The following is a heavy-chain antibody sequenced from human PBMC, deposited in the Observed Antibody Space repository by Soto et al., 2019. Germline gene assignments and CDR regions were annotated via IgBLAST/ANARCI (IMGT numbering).Heavy chain of an antibody. CDR3: ARIWYSSGWYFHYGMDV. D-gene: IGHD6-19*01. CDR2: IFSNDEK. CDR1: VFSLSSAGMG. J-gene: IGHJ6*02. V-gene: IGHV2-26*01. Sequence: PTLVNPAETFKLTCTVSVFSLSSAGMGVSWIRQPPGKALEWLAHIFSNDEKSYSIFLKNRVTISKDTSQSQVVLTMTNMDPVDTATYYCARIWYSSGWYFHYGMDVRGQGTTVTVSS.